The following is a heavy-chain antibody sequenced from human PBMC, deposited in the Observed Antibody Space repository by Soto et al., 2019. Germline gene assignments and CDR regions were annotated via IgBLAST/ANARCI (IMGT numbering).Heavy chain of an antibody. CDR3: ARDQLYYNDISGRPLNAFDV. CDR2: IGIGSSTT. J-gene: IGHJ3*01. D-gene: IGHD3-22*01. CDR1: GFTFRNYG. V-gene: IGHV3-48*01. Sequence: GGSLRLSCAASGFTFRNYGMNWVRQAPGKGLEWVSYIGIGSSTTYYADSVKGRFTISRDNAKNSLYLQMNSLRAEDTTVYYCARDQLYYNDISGRPLNAFDVWGQGTMVTVSS.